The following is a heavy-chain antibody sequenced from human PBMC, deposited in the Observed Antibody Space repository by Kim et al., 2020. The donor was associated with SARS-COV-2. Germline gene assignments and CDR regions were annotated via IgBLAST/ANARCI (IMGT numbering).Heavy chain of an antibody. D-gene: IGHD3-10*01. CDR2: IKSKTDGGTT. Sequence: GGSLRLSCAASGFTFSNAWMSWVRQAPGKGLEWVGRIKSKTDGGTTDYAAPVKGRFTISRDDSKNTLYLQMNSLKTEDTAVYYCEVTMVRGVIQRADYWGQRTLVTVSS. J-gene: IGHJ4*02. CDR3: EVTMVRGVIQRADY. CDR1: GFTFSNAW. V-gene: IGHV3-15*01.